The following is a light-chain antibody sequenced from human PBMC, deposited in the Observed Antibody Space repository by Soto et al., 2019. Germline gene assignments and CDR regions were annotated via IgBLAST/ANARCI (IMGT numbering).Light chain of an antibody. Sequence: LRLTPGTLSVSPGERATLSCRVSQSRSSRYLAWYQQKPGQAPRLLIYGASSRATGIPDRFSGSGSGTDFTLTISRLEPEDFAVYYCQQYGSTPWTFGQGTKVAIK. V-gene: IGKV3-20*01. CDR2: GAS. CDR3: QQYGSTPWT. CDR1: QSRSSRY. J-gene: IGKJ1*01.